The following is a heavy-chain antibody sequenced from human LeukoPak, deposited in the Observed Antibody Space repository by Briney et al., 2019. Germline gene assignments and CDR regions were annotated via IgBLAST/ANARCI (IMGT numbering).Heavy chain of an antibody. V-gene: IGHV5-51*01. CDR3: ARQPSDYGGNDAFDI. CDR1: GYSFTSYW. J-gene: IGHJ3*02. D-gene: IGHD4-23*01. Sequence: GESLKISCKGSGYSFTSYWIGWVRQMPGKGLEWMGIIYPGDSDTRYSPSFQGQVTISADKSISTAYLQWSSLKASDTAIYYCARQPSDYGGNDAFDIWGQGTMVTVSS. CDR2: IYPGDSDT.